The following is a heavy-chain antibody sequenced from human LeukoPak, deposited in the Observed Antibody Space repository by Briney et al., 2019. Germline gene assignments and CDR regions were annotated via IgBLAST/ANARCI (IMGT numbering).Heavy chain of an antibody. D-gene: IGHD6-13*01. Sequence: SETLSLTCTVSGYSISSGYYWGWIRQPPGKGLEWIGSIYNSGSTYYNPSLKSRVTISVDTSKNQFSLKLRSVTAADTAMYYCARAYSSSWYYNWFDPWGQGTLVTVSS. CDR2: IYNSGST. V-gene: IGHV4-38-2*02. CDR1: GYSISSGYY. CDR3: ARAYSSSWYYNWFDP. J-gene: IGHJ5*02.